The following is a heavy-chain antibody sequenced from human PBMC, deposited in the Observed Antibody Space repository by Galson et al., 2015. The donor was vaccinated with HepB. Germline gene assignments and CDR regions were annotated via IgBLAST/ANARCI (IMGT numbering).Heavy chain of an antibody. Sequence: SLRLSCAASGFTFSNAWMSWVSQAPGKGLEWVGRIRSKIDGGTADYAAPVKGRCTMSRDDSKSMLYLQMNRLNTEDTAVYYCIATRPPLWEAYWGQGTLVTVSS. V-gene: IGHV3-15*01. CDR1: GFTFSNAW. J-gene: IGHJ4*02. D-gene: IGHD1-26*01. CDR3: IATRPPLWEAY. CDR2: IRSKIDGGTA.